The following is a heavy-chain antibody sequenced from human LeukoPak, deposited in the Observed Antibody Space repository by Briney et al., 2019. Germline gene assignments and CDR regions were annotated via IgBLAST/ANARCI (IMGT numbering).Heavy chain of an antibody. Sequence: GGSLRLSCAASGFTFSSYWMGWVRQAPGKGLEWVANIKQDGSEKYYVDSVKGRFTISRDNAKNSLYLQMNSLRAEDTAVYYCARRSYYYDSSGYSAGTYYYYYMDVWGKGTTVTISS. D-gene: IGHD3-22*01. J-gene: IGHJ6*03. V-gene: IGHV3-7*01. CDR3: ARRSYYYDSSGYSAGTYYYYYMDV. CDR2: IKQDGSEK. CDR1: GFTFSSYW.